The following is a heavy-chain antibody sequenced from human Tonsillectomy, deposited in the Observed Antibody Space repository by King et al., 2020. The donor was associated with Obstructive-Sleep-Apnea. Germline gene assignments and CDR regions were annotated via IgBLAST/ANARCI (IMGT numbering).Heavy chain of an antibody. Sequence: VQLQQSGPGLVKPSQTLSLTCAISGDSVSTNSGAWNWIRQSPSRGLEWLGRTYFRSKWSNDFALSVESRIVFNADTSKNQVSLQLNSVTPDDTAVYYCTRDVYGDVFEYWGQGTLVIVSS. D-gene: IGHD4-17*01. CDR2: TYFRSKWSN. J-gene: IGHJ4*02. V-gene: IGHV6-1*01. CDR1: GDSVSTNSGA. CDR3: TRDVYGDVFEY.